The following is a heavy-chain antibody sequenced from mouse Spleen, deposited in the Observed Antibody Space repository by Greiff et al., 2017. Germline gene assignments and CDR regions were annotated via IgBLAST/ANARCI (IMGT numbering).Heavy chain of an antibody. CDR3: ARWSYDGYYDY. V-gene: IGHV5-17*02. CDR2: ISSGSSTI. D-gene: IGHD2-3*01. Sequence: EVHLVESGGGLVQPGGSRKLSCAASGFTFSSFGMHWVRQAPEKGLEWVAYISSGSSTIYYADTVKGRFTISRDNPKNTLFLQMTSLRSEDTAMYYCARWSYDGYYDYWGQGTTLTVSS. J-gene: IGHJ2*01. CDR1: GFTFSSFG.